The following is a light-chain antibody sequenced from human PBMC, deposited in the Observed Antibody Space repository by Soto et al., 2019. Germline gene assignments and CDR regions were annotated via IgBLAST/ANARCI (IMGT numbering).Light chain of an antibody. CDR3: SSYTSSSTDV. V-gene: IGLV2-14*01. CDR2: DVV. J-gene: IGLJ1*01. Sequence: QSALTQPASVSGSPGQSITISCTGTSSDVGGYNYVSWYQQHPGKAPKLMISDVVNRPSGVSDRFSGSKSGNTASLTISGLQAEDEADYHCSSYTSSSTDVFGTGTKLTVL. CDR1: SSDVGGYNY.